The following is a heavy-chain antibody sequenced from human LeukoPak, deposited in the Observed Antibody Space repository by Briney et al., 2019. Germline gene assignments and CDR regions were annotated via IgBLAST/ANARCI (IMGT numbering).Heavy chain of an antibody. CDR2: ISWNSGSI. CDR3: AKARGYYYDSSGYYFDY. D-gene: IGHD3-22*01. CDR1: GFTFDDYA. J-gene: IGHJ4*02. V-gene: IGHV3-9*01. Sequence: QTGRSLRLSCAASGFTFDDYAMHWVRQAPGKGLEWVSGISWNSGSIGYADSVKGRFTISRDNAKNSLYLQMNSLRAEDTALYYCAKARGYYYDSSGYYFDYWGQGTLVTVSS.